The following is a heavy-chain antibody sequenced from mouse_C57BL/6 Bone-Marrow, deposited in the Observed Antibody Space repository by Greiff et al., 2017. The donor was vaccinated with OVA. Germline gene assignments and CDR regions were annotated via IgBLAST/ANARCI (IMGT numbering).Heavy chain of an antibody. CDR3: ARLPWLLEDY. CDR1: GYTFTSYW. J-gene: IGHJ2*01. Sequence: QVQLKQSGAELVKPGASVKLSCKASGYTFTSYWMHWVKQRPGQGLEWIGMIHPNSGSTNYNEKFKSKATLTVDKSSSTAYMQLSSLTSEDSAVYYCARLPWLLEDYWGQGTTLTVSS. V-gene: IGHV1-64*01. D-gene: IGHD2-3*01. CDR2: IHPNSGST.